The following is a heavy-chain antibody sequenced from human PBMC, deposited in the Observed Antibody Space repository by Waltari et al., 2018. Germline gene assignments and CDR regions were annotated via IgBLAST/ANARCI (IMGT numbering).Heavy chain of an antibody. D-gene: IGHD2-21*01. V-gene: IGHV1-3*03. CDR2: INAGNGNT. Sequence: QVQLVQSGAEVKKPGASVKVSCKASGYNFTSYAMHWVRQAPGQRLEGMGWINAGNGNTTYSQEFPGRVTNTRDTSASTSYMELSSLSSEDMAVYYCAGAPPDYCGGDCPLFDYWGQGTLVTVSS. J-gene: IGHJ4*02. CDR1: GYNFTSYA. CDR3: AGAPPDYCGGDCPLFDY.